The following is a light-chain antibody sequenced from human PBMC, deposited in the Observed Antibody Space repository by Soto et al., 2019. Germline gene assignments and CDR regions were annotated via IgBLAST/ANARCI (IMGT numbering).Light chain of an antibody. V-gene: IGKV1-27*01. CDR2: AAS. CDR1: QGISNY. J-gene: IGKJ3*01. Sequence: DIQMTQSPSSLSASVGDRVTITCRASQGISNYLAWYQQKPGQVPKLLIYAASTLPSGVPSRFSGSGSGTDFTLTISSLQPEDVGSYYCQKYNSGPPVTFGPGTKVDIK. CDR3: QKYNSGPPVT.